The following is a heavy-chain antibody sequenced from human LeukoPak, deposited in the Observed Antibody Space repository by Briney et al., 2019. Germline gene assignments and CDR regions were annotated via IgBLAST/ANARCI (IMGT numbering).Heavy chain of an antibody. D-gene: IGHD4-17*01. CDR3: AKDVDYGEPIAEYFQH. J-gene: IGHJ1*01. Sequence: GGSLRLSCAASGFTFSSYAMSWVRQAPGKGLEWVSAISGSGGSTYYADSVKGRFTISRDNSKNTLYLQMNSLRAEDTAVYYCAKDVDYGEPIAEYFQHWGQGTLVTVSS. CDR1: GFTFSSYA. CDR2: ISGSGGST. V-gene: IGHV3-23*01.